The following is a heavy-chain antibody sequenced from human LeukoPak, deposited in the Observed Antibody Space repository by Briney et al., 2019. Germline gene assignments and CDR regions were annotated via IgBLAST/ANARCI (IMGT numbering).Heavy chain of an antibody. CDR1: GSTLTDLS. D-gene: IGHD6-13*01. CDR2: FDPEDAET. Sequence: ASVTVSCKVSGSTLTDLSIHWVRQAPGEGLEWMGGFDPEDAETVYAQKFQGRVAMTEDPSTDTGYLELSSLRSEDTAVYYCVTDSLNPYTSSLNPAFYIWGLGTLVTVSS. CDR3: VTDSLNPYTSSLNPAFYI. J-gene: IGHJ3*02. V-gene: IGHV1-24*01.